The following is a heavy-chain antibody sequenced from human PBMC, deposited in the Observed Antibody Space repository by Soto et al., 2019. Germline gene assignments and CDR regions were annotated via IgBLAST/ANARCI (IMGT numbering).Heavy chain of an antibody. CDR2: IFTHNGNT. J-gene: IGHJ4*02. CDR3: ARGKMLSPHFPDY. D-gene: IGHD3-10*02. CDR1: GYTFASYA. Sequence: QVQLVQSGAEVKKPGASVKVSCKASGYTFASYAISWVRQAPGQGLEWMGGIFTHNGNTYYAQKVQGRVSLTKDTSTNTVYMELGDLRSDDTAVYYCARGKMLSPHFPDYWGQGTLVTVSS. V-gene: IGHV1-18*01.